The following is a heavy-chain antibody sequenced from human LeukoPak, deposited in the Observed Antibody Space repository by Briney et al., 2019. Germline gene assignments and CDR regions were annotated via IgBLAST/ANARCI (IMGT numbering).Heavy chain of an antibody. Sequence: PSETLSLTCTVSGGSISSDDYYWSWIRQPPGKGLEWIGYIYYSGSTYYNPSLKSRLTISVDTSKNQFFLKLSSVTAADAAVYYCARGPRMYLWGQGTLVTVSS. CDR2: IYYSGST. V-gene: IGHV4-30-4*01. CDR3: ARGPRMYL. CDR1: GGSISSDDYY. D-gene: IGHD2-8*01. J-gene: IGHJ4*02.